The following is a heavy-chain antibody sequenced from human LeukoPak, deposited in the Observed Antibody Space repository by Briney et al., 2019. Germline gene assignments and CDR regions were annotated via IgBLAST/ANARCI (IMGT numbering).Heavy chain of an antibody. CDR1: GYTFTSYD. J-gene: IGHJ5*02. Sequence: ASVKVSCKASGYTFTSYDINWVRQATGQGLEWMGWMNPNSGNTGYAQKFQGRVTMTRDTSISTAYMELSSLRSEDTAVYYCATYRAYDILTGINWFDPWGQGTLVTVSS. CDR3: ATYRAYDILTGINWFDP. CDR2: MNPNSGNT. D-gene: IGHD3-9*01. V-gene: IGHV1-8*01.